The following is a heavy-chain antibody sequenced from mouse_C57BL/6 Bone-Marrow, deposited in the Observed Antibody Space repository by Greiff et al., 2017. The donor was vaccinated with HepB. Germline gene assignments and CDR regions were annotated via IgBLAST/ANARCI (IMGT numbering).Heavy chain of an antibody. D-gene: IGHD1-1*01. CDR3: ARETTVVVPYFDY. V-gene: IGHV3-6*01. CDR1: GYSFTSCYY. J-gene: IGHJ2*01. CDR2: ISYDGSN. Sequence: EVKLMESGPGLVKPSQSLSLTCSVTGYSFTSCYYWNWIRQVPGNKLEWMGYISYDGSNNYNPSLKNRISITRDTSKNQFFLKLNSVTTEDTATYYCARETTVVVPYFDYWGQGTTLTVSS.